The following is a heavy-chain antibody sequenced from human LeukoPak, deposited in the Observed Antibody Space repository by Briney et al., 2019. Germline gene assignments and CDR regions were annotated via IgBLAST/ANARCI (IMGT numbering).Heavy chain of an antibody. D-gene: IGHD3-10*01. CDR2: IYHSGST. CDR1: GGSISSRNW. CDR3: AREGGHRGLLWFGESKPNAFDI. V-gene: IGHV4-4*02. J-gene: IGHJ3*02. Sequence: SETLSLTCAVSGGSISSRNWWSWVRQPPGKGLEWIGEIYHSGSTNYNPSLKARVTISVDKSKNQFSLKVGSLTAADTAVYYCAREGGHRGLLWFGESKPNAFDIWGQGTMVTVSS.